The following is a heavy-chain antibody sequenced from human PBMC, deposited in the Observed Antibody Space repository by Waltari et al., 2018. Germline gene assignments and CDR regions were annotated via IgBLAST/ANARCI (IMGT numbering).Heavy chain of an antibody. Sequence: QVQLQESGPGLVKPSQTLSLTCTVPGAYISSDGYYWSWVRQPPGKGLEWIGYIYYSGSTYYNPSLKSRVTISVDTSKNQFSLKVSSVTAADTAVYYCARADLRAVSGTYYFDYWGQGTLVPVSS. CDR1: GAYISSDGYY. CDR3: ARADLRAVSGTYYFDY. CDR2: IYYSGST. J-gene: IGHJ4*02. V-gene: IGHV4-31*03. D-gene: IGHD6-19*01.